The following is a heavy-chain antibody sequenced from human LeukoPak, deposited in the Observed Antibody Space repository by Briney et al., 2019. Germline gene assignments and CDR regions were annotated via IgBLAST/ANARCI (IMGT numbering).Heavy chain of an antibody. D-gene: IGHD1-26*01. CDR1: GLIFNKYW. CDR2: INSDGSNS. J-gene: IGHJ3*02. V-gene: IGHV3-74*01. CDR3: TRDFGMAGATNAFDM. Sequence: GGSLRLSCAASGLIFNKYWMHWVRQAPGKGLVWVSRINSDGSNSTYADSVRGRFTVSRDNAKNTLYLQMSSLRAEDTAVYYCTRDFGMAGATNAFDMWGQGTMVTVSS.